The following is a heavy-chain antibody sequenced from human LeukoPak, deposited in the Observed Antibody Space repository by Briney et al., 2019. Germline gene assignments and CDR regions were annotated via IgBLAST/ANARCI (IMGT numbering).Heavy chain of an antibody. CDR3: ARDRRDYGGYGDAFDI. CDR2: TRNKANSYTT. D-gene: IGHD4-17*01. Sequence: GGSLRLSCAASGFTFSDHYMDWVRQAPGKGLEWVGRTRNKANSYTTEYAASVKGRFTISRDDSKNSLYLQMNSLKTEDTAVYYCARDRRDYGGYGDAFDIWGQGTMVTVSS. J-gene: IGHJ3*02. CDR1: GFTFSDHY. V-gene: IGHV3-72*01.